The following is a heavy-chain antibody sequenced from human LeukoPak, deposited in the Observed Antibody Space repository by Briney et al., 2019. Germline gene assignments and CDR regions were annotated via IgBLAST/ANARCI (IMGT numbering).Heavy chain of an antibody. D-gene: IGHD3-16*02. V-gene: IGHV3-23*01. CDR3: AEDTAMMAFGGFIVSQAEYFQH. CDR1: GFTFSSYA. CDR2: ISGSGGST. Sequence: GGSLRLSCAASGFTFSSYAMSWVRQAPGKGLEWVSAISGSGGSTYYADSVKGRFTISRDNSKNTLYLQMNSLRAEDTAVYYCAEDTAMMAFGGFIVSQAEYFQHWGQGTLVTVSS. J-gene: IGHJ1*01.